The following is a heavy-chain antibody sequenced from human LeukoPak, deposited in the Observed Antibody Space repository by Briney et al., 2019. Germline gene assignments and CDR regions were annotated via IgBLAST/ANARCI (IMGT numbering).Heavy chain of an antibody. D-gene: IGHD3-10*01. Sequence: SVKVSCKASGGTFSSYAISWVRQAPGQGLEWMGGIIPIFGTANYAQKFQGRVTITADESTSTACMELRRLRSEDTAVYYCARDPYYYGSGSYYNPNWFDPWGQGTLVTVSS. CDR2: IIPIFGTA. J-gene: IGHJ5*02. CDR3: ARDPYYYGSGSYYNPNWFDP. V-gene: IGHV1-69*13. CDR1: GGTFSSYA.